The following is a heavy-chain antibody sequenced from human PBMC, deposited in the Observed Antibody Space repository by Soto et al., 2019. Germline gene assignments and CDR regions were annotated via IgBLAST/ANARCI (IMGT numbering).Heavy chain of an antibody. V-gene: IGHV3-53*01. Sequence: EVQLVEPGGDLIQPGGSLRLSCAASGFTVSSSYMSWVRQAPGKGLEWVSVIYGGGSTYYADSVKGRFTISRDNSKNTLYLQMNSLRAEDTAVYYCANAQLGSVGRPVYWGQGTLVTVSS. D-gene: IGHD3-10*01. CDR1: GFTVSSSY. J-gene: IGHJ4*02. CDR2: IYGGGST. CDR3: ANAQLGSVGRPVY.